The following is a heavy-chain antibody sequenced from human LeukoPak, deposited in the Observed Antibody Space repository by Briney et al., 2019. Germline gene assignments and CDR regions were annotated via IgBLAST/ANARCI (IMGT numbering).Heavy chain of an antibody. D-gene: IGHD6-19*01. CDR3: ARDKHLGSGWPKLPFGY. J-gene: IGHJ4*02. CDR2: IWYDGSNK. Sequence: GGSLRLSCAASGFTFSSYGMHWVRQAPGKGLEWVAVIWYDGSNKYYADSVKGRFTISRDNSKNTLYLQMNSLRAEDTAVYYYARDKHLGSGWPKLPFGYWGQGTLVTVSS. CDR1: GFTFSSYG. V-gene: IGHV3-33*01.